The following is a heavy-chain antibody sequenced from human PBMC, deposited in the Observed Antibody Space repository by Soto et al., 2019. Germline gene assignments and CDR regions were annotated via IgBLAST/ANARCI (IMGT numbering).Heavy chain of an antibody. D-gene: IGHD2-15*01. CDR2: IYHSGST. J-gene: IGHJ4*02. CDR1: GGSISSGGYS. CDR3: ARGSSGVAY. Sequence: SETLSLTCAVSGGSISSGGYSWSWIRQPPGKGLEWIGYIYHSGSTYYNPSLKSRVTISVDRSKNQFSLKLSSVTAADTAVYYCARGSSGVAYWGQGTLVTVSS. V-gene: IGHV4-30-2*01.